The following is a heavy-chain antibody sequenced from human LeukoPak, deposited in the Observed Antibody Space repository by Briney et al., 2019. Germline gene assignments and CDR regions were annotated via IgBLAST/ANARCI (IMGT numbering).Heavy chain of an antibody. J-gene: IGHJ4*01. CDR1: GFAFSSFS. V-gene: IGHV3-48*01. D-gene: IGHD4-23*01. CDR3: AKEPPGQLRVGDY. Sequence: GGSLRLSCAASGFAFSSFSMNWARQAPGKGLEWVSYISSISGSLYYADSVRGRFTISRDNAKNSLYLQMNSLRVEDTAVYYCAKEPPGQLRVGDYWGQGTLDTVSS. CDR2: ISSISGSL.